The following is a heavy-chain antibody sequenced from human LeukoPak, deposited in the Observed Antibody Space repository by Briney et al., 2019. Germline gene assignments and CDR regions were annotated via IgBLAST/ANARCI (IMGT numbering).Heavy chain of an antibody. Sequence: GGSLRLSCAASGFTVNNNFLSWVRQAPGKGLEWVSAIYGGGATYYADSVKGRFTISRDTSKNIVSLQMNDLRAEDTAIYYCARDSANYHFAFWGQGTLVTVSS. CDR2: IYGGGAT. V-gene: IGHV3-66*01. CDR3: ARDSANYHFAF. J-gene: IGHJ4*02. CDR1: GFTVNNNF. D-gene: IGHD4/OR15-4a*01.